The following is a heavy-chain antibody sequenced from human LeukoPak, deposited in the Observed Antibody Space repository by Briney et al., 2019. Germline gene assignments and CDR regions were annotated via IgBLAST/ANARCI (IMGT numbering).Heavy chain of an antibody. D-gene: IGHD3-9*01. CDR1: GFSFSNYG. V-gene: IGHV3-30*18. CDR3: AKSLLTGRPETLMD. J-gene: IGHJ4*02. Sequence: PGRSLRLSCAASGFSFSNYGMHWVRQAPGKGLEGVAVISYDGSNKYYADSVKGRFTISRDNSKDTLYLQMNNLRAEDTAVYYCAKSLLTGRPETLMDWGQGTLVTVSS. CDR2: ISYDGSNK.